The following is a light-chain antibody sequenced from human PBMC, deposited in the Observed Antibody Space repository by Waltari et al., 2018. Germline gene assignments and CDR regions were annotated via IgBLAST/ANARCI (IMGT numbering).Light chain of an antibody. CDR2: AAS. Sequence: DIQLIQSPFFLSASVGDRVTVTCRASQVITSHLAWYQQQPGKASKLLIYAASTLDSWVPSRFSGSGSGTAFTLTINSLQPEDFATYYCQLLNSYPPFAFGPGTNVDIK. CDR3: QLLNSYPPFA. V-gene: IGKV1-9*01. J-gene: IGKJ3*01. CDR1: QVITSH.